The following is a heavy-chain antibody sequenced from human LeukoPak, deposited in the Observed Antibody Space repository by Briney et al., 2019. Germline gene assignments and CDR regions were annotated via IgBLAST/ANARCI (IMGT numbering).Heavy chain of an antibody. Sequence: SETLSLTCAVSGGSISRGAFFWSWLRQHPGKGLEWIGYIYYGGSPYYNPSLQSRLTLSVDSSKNQFSLNLSSVTAADTAVYYCASSIVVGPLGHDAFDVWGQGTMVTVSS. D-gene: IGHD3-22*01. CDR3: ASSIVVGPLGHDAFDV. CDR2: IYYGGSP. CDR1: GGSISRGAFF. J-gene: IGHJ3*01. V-gene: IGHV4-31*11.